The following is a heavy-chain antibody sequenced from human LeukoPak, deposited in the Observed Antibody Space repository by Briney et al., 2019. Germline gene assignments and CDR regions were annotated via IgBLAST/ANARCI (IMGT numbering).Heavy chain of an antibody. D-gene: IGHD2-15*01. J-gene: IGHJ4*02. V-gene: IGHV3-48*04. CDR3: AKPTRGSGGSFLIDY. Sequence: GGSLRLSCAASGFTFSTYAMSWVRQAPGKGLEWVSYISSSSSTMFYADSVKGRFTISRDNSKNTLYLQMNSLRAEDTAMYYCAKPTRGSGGSFLIDYWGQGTLVTVSS. CDR2: ISSSSSTM. CDR1: GFTFSTYA.